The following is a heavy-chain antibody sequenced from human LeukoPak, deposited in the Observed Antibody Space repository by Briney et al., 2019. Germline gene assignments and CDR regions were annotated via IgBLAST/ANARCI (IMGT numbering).Heavy chain of an antibody. CDR3: ARHEVGSSWYGDH. CDR1: GYSFTSYW. D-gene: IGHD6-13*01. V-gene: IGHV5-10-1*01. J-gene: IGHJ4*02. CDR2: IDPSDSYT. Sequence: GESLKISCKGSGYSFTSYWISWVRQMPGKGLEWMGRIDPSDSYTNYSPSFQGHVTISADKSISTAYLQWSSLKASDTAMYYCARHEVGSSWYGDHWGQGTLVTVSS.